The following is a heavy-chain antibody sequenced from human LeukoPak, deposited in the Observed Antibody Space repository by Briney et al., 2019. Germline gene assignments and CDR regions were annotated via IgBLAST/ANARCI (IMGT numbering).Heavy chain of an antibody. J-gene: IGHJ4*02. Sequence: ASVKVSCKASGYTFTSYGISWVRQAPGQGLEWMGWISAYNGNTNYAQKLQGRVTMTTDTSTSTAYMELRSLRSDDTAVYYCARASPVVLRYFDWLSTPLDYWGQGTLVTVSS. CDR2: ISAYNGNT. D-gene: IGHD3-9*01. V-gene: IGHV1-18*01. CDR1: GYTFTSYG. CDR3: ARASPVVLRYFDWLSTPLDY.